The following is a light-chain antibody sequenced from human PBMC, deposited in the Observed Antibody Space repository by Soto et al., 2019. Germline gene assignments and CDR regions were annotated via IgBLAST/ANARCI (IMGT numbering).Light chain of an antibody. CDR2: EVN. J-gene: IGLJ2*01. CDR1: SSDVGGYNY. CDR3: FSYAGSSGFYCV. Sequence: QSVLTQPPSASGSPGQSVAISCTGTSSDVGGYNYVSWYQQHPGKAPKLMIYEVNKRPSGVPDRFSGSKSGNTASLTVSGIQAEDEADYYCFSYAGSSGFYCVFG. V-gene: IGLV2-8*01.